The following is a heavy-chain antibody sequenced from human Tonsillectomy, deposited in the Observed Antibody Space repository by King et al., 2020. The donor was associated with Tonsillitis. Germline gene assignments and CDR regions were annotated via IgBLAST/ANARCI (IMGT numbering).Heavy chain of an antibody. J-gene: IGHJ4*02. CDR2: ISCSSGTI. Sequence: VQLVESGGGLAQPGGSLRLSCAASGFTFSSYNMNWVRQAPGKGLEWVSYISCSSGTIDYADSVKGRFAISRDNARNSLYLQMDSLRAEDTAVYYCVRGRSAGYYGIFDYWGQGMQVDVSS. CDR1: GFTFSSYN. CDR3: VRGRSAGYYGIFDY. D-gene: IGHD3-9*01. V-gene: IGHV3-48*01.